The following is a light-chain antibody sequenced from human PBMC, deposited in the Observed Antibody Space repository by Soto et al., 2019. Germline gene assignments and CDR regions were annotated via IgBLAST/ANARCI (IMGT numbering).Light chain of an antibody. CDR2: KVS. Sequence: DGVMTPSPLSLPVTLGQPASISCRSNQSLVHSDGIAYFSWFQQRPGRSPRSXIYKVSNRDSGVPARFSGSGSGTDLELKISRVEAEDVGVYYCMKGTHWPITFGQGTRLDIK. J-gene: IGKJ5*01. V-gene: IGKV2-30*02. CDR1: QSLVHSDGIAY. CDR3: MKGTHWPIT.